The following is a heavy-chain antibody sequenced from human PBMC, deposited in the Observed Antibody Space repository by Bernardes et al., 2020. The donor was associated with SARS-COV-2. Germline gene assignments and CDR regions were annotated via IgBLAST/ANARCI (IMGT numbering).Heavy chain of an antibody. D-gene: IGHD2-2*01. CDR2: IKSKTDDGTT. J-gene: IGHJ6*02. V-gene: IGHV3-15*01. CDR3: GPQYPQVDDDYYYYGIEL. Sequence: GGSLRLSCAASGFSFSNSWMSWVRQAPGKGLEWVGLIKSKTDDGTTDYAAPVKGRFSISRDDSKNTLYLQMNSLKIEDTGVYYCGPQYPQVDDDYYYYGIELWGQGTKGTVAS. CDR1: GFSFSNSW.